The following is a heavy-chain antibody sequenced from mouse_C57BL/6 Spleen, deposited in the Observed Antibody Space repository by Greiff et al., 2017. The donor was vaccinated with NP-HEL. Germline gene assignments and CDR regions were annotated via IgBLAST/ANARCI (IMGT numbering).Heavy chain of an antibody. CDR3: AVSYGSSPLAMDY. CDR1: GYTFTSYW. V-gene: IGHV1-64*01. D-gene: IGHD1-1*01. Sequence: QVQLQQPGAELVKPGASVKLSCKASGYTFTSYWMHWVKQRPGQGLEWIGMIHPNSGSTNYNEKFKSKATLTVDKSSSTAYMQLSSLTSEDSAVDYCAVSYGSSPLAMDYWGQGTSVTVSS. J-gene: IGHJ4*01. CDR2: IHPNSGST.